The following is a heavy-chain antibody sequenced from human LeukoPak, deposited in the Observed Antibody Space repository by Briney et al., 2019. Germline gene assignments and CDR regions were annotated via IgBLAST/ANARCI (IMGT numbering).Heavy chain of an antibody. D-gene: IGHD3-10*01. CDR2: IYYSGST. CDR3: ARGITMVRGVPPWFDP. CDR1: GGSISTYY. V-gene: IGHV4-59*01. Sequence: SETLSLTCTVSGGSISTYYWSWIRQPPGKGLEWIGYIYYSGSTSYNPSLKSRVTISVDTSKNQFSLKLSSVTAADTAVYYCARGITMVRGVPPWFDPWGQGTLVAVSS. J-gene: IGHJ5*02.